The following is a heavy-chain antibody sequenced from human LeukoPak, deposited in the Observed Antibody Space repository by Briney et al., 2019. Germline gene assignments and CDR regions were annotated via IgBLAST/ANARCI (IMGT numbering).Heavy chain of an antibody. CDR1: GFTVSSNY. Sequence: GSLRLSCAASGFTVSSNYMSWVRQAPGKGLEWVSVIYSGGSTYYADSVKGRFTISRDNSKNTLYLQMNSLRAEDTAVYYCARGGPDYGDYGEVYYYYYYYMDVWGKGTTVTISS. CDR2: IYSGGST. D-gene: IGHD4-17*01. CDR3: ARGGPDYGDYGEVYYYYYYYMDV. J-gene: IGHJ6*03. V-gene: IGHV3-66*01.